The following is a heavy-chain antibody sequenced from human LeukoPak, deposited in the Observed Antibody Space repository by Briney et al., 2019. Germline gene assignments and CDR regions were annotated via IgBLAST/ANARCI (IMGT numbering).Heavy chain of an antibody. Sequence: GSSVKVSCKASGGTFSSYAISWVRQAPGQGLEWMGGIIPIFGTANYAQKFQGRVTITADKSTSTAYMELSSLRSEDTAVYYCARRSVTYCGGDCYFNWFDPWGQGTLVTASS. CDR1: GGTFSSYA. J-gene: IGHJ5*02. D-gene: IGHD2-21*02. CDR3: ARRSVTYCGGDCYFNWFDP. CDR2: IIPIFGTA. V-gene: IGHV1-69*06.